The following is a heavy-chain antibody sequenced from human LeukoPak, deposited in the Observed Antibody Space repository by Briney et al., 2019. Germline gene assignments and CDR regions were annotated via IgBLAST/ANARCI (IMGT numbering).Heavy chain of an antibody. CDR1: GFTVSSNY. CDR2: INHSGST. J-gene: IGHJ5*01. V-gene: IGHV4-34*01. Sequence: GSLRLSCAASGFTVSSNYMSWIRQPPGKGLEWIGEINHSGSTKYNPSLKSRVTISVDTSKKQFSLKLRSVTAADTAVYYCARALSSGWYNSWGRGTLVTVSS. D-gene: IGHD6-19*01. CDR3: ARALSSGWYNS.